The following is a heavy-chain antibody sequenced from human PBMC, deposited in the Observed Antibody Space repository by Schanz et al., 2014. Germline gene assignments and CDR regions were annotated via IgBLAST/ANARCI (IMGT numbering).Heavy chain of an antibody. J-gene: IGHJ6*02. D-gene: IGHD1-20*01. CDR1: GFMFEDYD. CDR2: ISGSGETT. V-gene: IGHV3-23*04. Sequence: EEQLVESGGGLVQPGRSLRLSCAASGFMFEDYDMHWVRQAPGKGLEWVSAISGSGETTYYADSVKGRFTISRDNSKNALYLQMNSLRAEDTAVYYCARRITGTHHNPYYHGMDVWGQGTTVTVSS. CDR3: ARRITGTHHNPYYHGMDV.